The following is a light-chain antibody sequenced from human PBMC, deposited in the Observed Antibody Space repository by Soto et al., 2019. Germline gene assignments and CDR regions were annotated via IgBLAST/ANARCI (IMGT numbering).Light chain of an antibody. J-gene: IGKJ3*01. V-gene: IGKV3-11*01. CDR2: DAS. CDR3: EPRSYWPFS. CDR1: QSVSSY. Sequence: EIVLTQSPAPLSLSQGARATLSCRASQSVSSYLTWYQQKPGQAPRLLIYDASSRATGITARFIGSGSGTDFTLTISGLETEDVAVDEGEPRSYWPFSSGPWTKVDIK.